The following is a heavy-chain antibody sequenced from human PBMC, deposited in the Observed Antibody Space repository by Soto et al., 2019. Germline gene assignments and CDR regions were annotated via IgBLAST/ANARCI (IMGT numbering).Heavy chain of an antibody. J-gene: IGHJ4*02. V-gene: IGHV4-30-4*01. Sequence: SETLSLTCTVSGGSISSGDYYWSWIRQPPGKGMEWIGYIYYSGSTYYNPSLKSRVTISVDTSKNQLSLKLSSVTAADTAVYYCARFTVTTGAGNFDYWGQGTLVTVSS. CDR2: IYYSGST. CDR3: ARFTVTTGAGNFDY. D-gene: IGHD4-17*01. CDR1: GGSISSGDYY.